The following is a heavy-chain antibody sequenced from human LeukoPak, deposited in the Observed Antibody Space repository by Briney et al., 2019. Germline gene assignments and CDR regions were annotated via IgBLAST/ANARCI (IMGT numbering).Heavy chain of an antibody. V-gene: IGHV4-39*07. Sequence: SETLSLTCTVSGGSISSSSYYWGWIRQPPGKGLEWIGSIYYSGSTYYNPSLKSRVTISVDTSKNQFSLKLSSVTAADTAVYYCARDGYSYGYRTEGYFDYWGQGTLVTVSS. CDR1: GGSISSSSYY. J-gene: IGHJ4*02. CDR2: IYYSGST. D-gene: IGHD5-18*01. CDR3: ARDGYSYGYRTEGYFDY.